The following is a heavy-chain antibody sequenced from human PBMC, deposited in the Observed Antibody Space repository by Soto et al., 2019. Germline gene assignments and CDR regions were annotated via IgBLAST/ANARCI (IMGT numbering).Heavy chain of an antibody. CDR3: ARHRQLWLDY. CDR1: GFTFSSYA. D-gene: IGHD5-18*01. V-gene: IGHV3-30-3*01. J-gene: IGHJ4*02. CDR2: ISYDGSNK. Sequence: QVQLVESGGGVVQPRRSLRLSCAASGFTFSSYAMHWVRQAPGKGLEWVAVISYDGSNKYYADSVKGRFTISRDNSKTALYLQMNSLRAEDTAVYYCARHRQLWLDYWGQGTLVPVS.